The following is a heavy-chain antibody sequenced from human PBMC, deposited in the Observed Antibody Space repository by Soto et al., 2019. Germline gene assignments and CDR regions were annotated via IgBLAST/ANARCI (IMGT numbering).Heavy chain of an antibody. V-gene: IGHV4-39*01. D-gene: IGHD6-25*01. CDR1: GGSISSSSYY. Sequence: SETLSLTCTVSGGSISSSSYYWGWIRQPPGKGLEWIGSIYYSGSTYYNPSLKSRVTISVDTSKNQFSLKLSSVTAADTAVYYCASRTGYSSVYYFDYWGQGTLVTVSS. CDR3: ASRTGYSSVYYFDY. J-gene: IGHJ4*02. CDR2: IYYSGST.